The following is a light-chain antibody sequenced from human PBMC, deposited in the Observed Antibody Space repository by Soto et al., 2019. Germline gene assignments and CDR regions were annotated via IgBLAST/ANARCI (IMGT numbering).Light chain of an antibody. CDR2: AAS. V-gene: IGKV1-27*01. CDR3: QKYNSVPLT. CDR1: QGISNF. Sequence: DIQMTQSPSSLSASGGDRVTITCRASQGISNFLAWYQQKPGKVTKLLIYAASTSQSGVPTRVSGSGSGTDITRTISSLQPDEVATYYCQKYNSVPLTFSGGTKVESK. J-gene: IGKJ4*01.